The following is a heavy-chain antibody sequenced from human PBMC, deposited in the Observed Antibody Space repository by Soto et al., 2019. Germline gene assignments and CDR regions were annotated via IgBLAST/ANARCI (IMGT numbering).Heavy chain of an antibody. D-gene: IGHD3-9*01. CDR3: AKGNFDWPNPYFDY. Sequence: GGSLRLSCAASGFTFDDYTMHWVRQAPGKGLEWVSLISWDGGSTYYADSVKGRFTISRDNSKNSLYLQMNSLRTEDTALYYCAKGNFDWPNPYFDYWGQGTLVTVSS. V-gene: IGHV3-43*01. CDR2: ISWDGGST. J-gene: IGHJ4*02. CDR1: GFTFDDYT.